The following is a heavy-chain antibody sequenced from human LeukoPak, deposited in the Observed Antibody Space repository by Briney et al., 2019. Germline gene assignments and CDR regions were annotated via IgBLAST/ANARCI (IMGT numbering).Heavy chain of an antibody. CDR2: IYYSGTT. CDR3: AKDLTGLLDSGSDY. D-gene: IGHD5-18*01. Sequence: PSETLSLTCAVYGGSFSGYYWSWIRQPPGKGLEWIGYIYYSGTTNYNPSLKSRVTISVDTSKNQFSLKLSSVTAADTAVYYCAKDLTGLLDSGSDYWGQGTLVTVSS. J-gene: IGHJ4*02. V-gene: IGHV4-34*11. CDR1: GGSFSGYY.